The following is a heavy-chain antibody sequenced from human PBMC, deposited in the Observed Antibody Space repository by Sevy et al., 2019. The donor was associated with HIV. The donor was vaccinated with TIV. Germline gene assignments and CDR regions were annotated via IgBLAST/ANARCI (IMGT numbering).Heavy chain of an antibody. V-gene: IGHV3-30*04. CDR1: GFTFSRYS. Sequence: GGSLRLSCAASGFTFSRYSMHWVRQAPGKGLEWLATISFDASNKHYADTVKGRFSISGDNFQYSLFLQMNSLRPEDTAVYYCALERLSSDVAEYFQNWGQGTLVTVSS. D-gene: IGHD1-1*01. CDR2: ISFDASNK. CDR3: ALERLSSDVAEYFQN. J-gene: IGHJ1*01.